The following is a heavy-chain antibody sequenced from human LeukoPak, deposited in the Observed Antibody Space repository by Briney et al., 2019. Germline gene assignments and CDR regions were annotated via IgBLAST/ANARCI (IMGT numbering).Heavy chain of an antibody. V-gene: IGHV3-48*04. Sequence: GGSLRLSCVASGFTFSSYSMNWVRQAPGKGLEWVSYISSSSSTIYYADSVKGRFTISRDNAKNSLYLQMNSLRAEDTAVYYCARDQRNEWELLPGFDYWGQGTLVTVSS. CDR2: ISSSSSTI. J-gene: IGHJ4*02. CDR3: ARDQRNEWELLPGFDY. D-gene: IGHD1-26*01. CDR1: GFTFSSYS.